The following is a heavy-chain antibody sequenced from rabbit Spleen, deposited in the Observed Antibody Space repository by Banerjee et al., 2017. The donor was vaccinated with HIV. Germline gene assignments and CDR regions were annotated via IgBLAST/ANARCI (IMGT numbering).Heavy chain of an antibody. CDR1: GFSFSASYW. Sequence: EQLEESGGGLVKPEGSLTLTCKASGFSFSASYWICWVRQAPGKGLEWIACIYAGSSGTTYSASWAKGRFPISITSSTTVTLQMTSLTAADTATYFCAKSDAGGSWSLDFWGPGTLVTVS. CDR2: IYAGSSGTT. CDR3: AKSDAGGSWSLDF. J-gene: IGHJ4*02. V-gene: IGHV1S45*01. D-gene: IGHD8-1*01.